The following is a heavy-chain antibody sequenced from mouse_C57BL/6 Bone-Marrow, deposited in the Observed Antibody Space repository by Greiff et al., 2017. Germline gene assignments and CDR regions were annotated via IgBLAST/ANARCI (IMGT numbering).Heavy chain of an antibody. CDR1: GFTFSSYT. CDR2: ISGGGGNT. Sequence: EVMLVESGGGLMKPGGSLKLSCAASGFTFSSYTLSLGRPTPEKRLQWVAAISGGGGNTDYPDSVKGRFTISRDNDKNILYLQMSSLRSEDTALYYCSRQVTTVLATKYFDVWGTGTTVTVSS. CDR3: SRQVTTVLATKYFDV. D-gene: IGHD1-1*01. V-gene: IGHV5-9*01. J-gene: IGHJ1*03.